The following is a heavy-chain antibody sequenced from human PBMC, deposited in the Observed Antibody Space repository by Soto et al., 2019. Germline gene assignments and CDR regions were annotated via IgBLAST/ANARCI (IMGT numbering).Heavy chain of an antibody. CDR1: GGSISSYY. J-gene: IGHJ1*01. Sequence: QVQLQESGPGLVKPSETLSLTCTVSGGSISSYYWSWIRQPPGKGLEWIGYIYYSGSTNYNPSLQSRVTISLDRAKNQFSLKLSSVTAADTAVYYCARGELLDSSGYYYAEYFHHWGQGTLVTVSP. CDR2: IYYSGST. V-gene: IGHV4-59*08. D-gene: IGHD3-22*01. CDR3: ARGELLDSSGYYYAEYFHH.